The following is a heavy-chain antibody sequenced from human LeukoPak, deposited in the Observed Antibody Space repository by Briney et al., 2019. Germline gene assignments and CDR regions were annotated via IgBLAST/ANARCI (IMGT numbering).Heavy chain of an antibody. J-gene: IGHJ4*02. D-gene: IGHD6-19*01. V-gene: IGHV3-30*04. Sequence: GGSLRLSCAASGFTFSSYAMHWVRQAPGKGLEWVAVISYDGSNKYYADSVKGRFTISRDNSKNTLYLQMNSLRAEDTAVYYCARSGYSSATDYWGQGTLVTASS. CDR1: GFTFSSYA. CDR2: ISYDGSNK. CDR3: ARSGYSSATDY.